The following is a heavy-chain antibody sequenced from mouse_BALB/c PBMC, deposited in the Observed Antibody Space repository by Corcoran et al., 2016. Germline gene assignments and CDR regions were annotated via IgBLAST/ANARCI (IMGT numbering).Heavy chain of an antibody. V-gene: IGHV3-6*02. CDR2: ISYDGSN. Sequence: DVQLQESGPGLVKPSQSMSLTCSVTGYSITSGYYWNWIRQFTGNKLEWMGYISYDGSNNYNPSLKNRISITRDTSKNQFFLKLNSVTTEDTATYYCARDCAYWGQGTLVTVSS. CDR1: GYSITSGYY. J-gene: IGHJ3*01. CDR3: ARDCAY.